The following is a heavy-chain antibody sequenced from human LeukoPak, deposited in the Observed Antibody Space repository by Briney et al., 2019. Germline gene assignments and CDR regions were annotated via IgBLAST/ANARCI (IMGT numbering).Heavy chain of an antibody. D-gene: IGHD1-14*01. V-gene: IGHV3-13*04. Sequence: GGSLRLSCAVSGFTFSNYDMHWVRQATGKGLEWVSTIATTGHTYYPGSVKGRFTVSRENAENSLYLQMNSLRAGDTAVYYCARYNTGLDSWGQGTLVTVSP. J-gene: IGHJ4*02. CDR3: ARYNTGLDS. CDR2: IATTGHT. CDR1: GFTFSNYD.